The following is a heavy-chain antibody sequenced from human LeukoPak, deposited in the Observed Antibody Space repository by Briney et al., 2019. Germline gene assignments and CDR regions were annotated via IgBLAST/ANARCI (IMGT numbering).Heavy chain of an antibody. CDR1: GFIFSHYG. J-gene: IGHJ4*02. CDR2: LEKDGDDI. CDR3: AKDSGTLHGGPDF. Sequence: GGSLRLSCGASGFIFSHYGMHWVRQAPGKGLEWVAYLEKDGDDIMYGDSVKGRFTISRDNSKNKVYLQMNSLRSEDTAVYYCAKDSGTLHGGPDFWGQGTWSVSPQ. V-gene: IGHV3-30*02. D-gene: IGHD3-10*01.